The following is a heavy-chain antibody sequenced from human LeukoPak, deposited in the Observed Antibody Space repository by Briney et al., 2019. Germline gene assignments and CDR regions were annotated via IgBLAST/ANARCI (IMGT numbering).Heavy chain of an antibody. CDR1: GGSISLTGYY. V-gene: IGHV4-39*07. CDR2: IYYSGST. J-gene: IGHJ4*02. Sequence: SETLSLTCTVSGGSISLTGYYWGWIRQPPGKGLEWIGSIYYSGSTYYNPSLKSRVTISIDTSRNQFSLRLSSVTAADTAVYYCARRYCSGGTCYPFDYWGQGTQVTVSS. D-gene: IGHD2-15*01. CDR3: ARRYCSGGTCYPFDY.